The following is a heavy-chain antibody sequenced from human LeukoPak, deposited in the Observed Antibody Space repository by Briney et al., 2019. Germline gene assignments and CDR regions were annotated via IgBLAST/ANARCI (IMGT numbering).Heavy chain of an antibody. Sequence: GGSLRLSCAASGFTFSSYAMSWVRQAPGKGLEWVAVISYDGSNKYYADSVKGRFTISRDNSKNTLYLQMNSLRAEDTAVYYCARSYYYYGMDVWGQGTTVTVSS. CDR2: ISYDGSNK. CDR3: ARSYYYYGMDV. J-gene: IGHJ6*02. CDR1: GFTFSSYA. V-gene: IGHV3-30*03.